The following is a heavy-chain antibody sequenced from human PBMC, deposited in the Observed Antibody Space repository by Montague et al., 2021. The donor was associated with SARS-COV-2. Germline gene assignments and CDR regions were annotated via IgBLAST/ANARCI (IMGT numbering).Heavy chain of an antibody. CDR1: GGSFSGNY. Sequence: SETLSLTCAVYGGSFSGNYWSWIRQPPGKGLEWIGEINHDGSTXXXPSXXXRVPMSVDASKNQFSLKLSSVTAADTAVYYCARGLPVTTLFYYFGMDVWGQGTTVTVSS. V-gene: IGHV4-34*01. D-gene: IGHD4-11*01. J-gene: IGHJ6*02. CDR3: ARGLPVTTLFYYFGMDV. CDR2: INHDGST.